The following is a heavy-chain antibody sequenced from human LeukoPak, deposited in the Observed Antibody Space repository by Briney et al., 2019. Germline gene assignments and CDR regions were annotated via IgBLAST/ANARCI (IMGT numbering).Heavy chain of an antibody. CDR2: ISSSSSTI. V-gene: IGHV3-48*02. J-gene: IGHJ4*02. Sequence: GGSLRLSCAAPGFTFSSYSMNWVRQAPGKGLEWVSYISSSSSTIYYADSVKGRFTISRDNAKNSLYLQMNSLRDEDTAVYYCARDPTARNPYYYDSSGYYSEGYFDYWGQGTLVTVSS. CDR1: GFTFSSYS. D-gene: IGHD3-22*01. CDR3: ARDPTARNPYYYDSSGYYSEGYFDY.